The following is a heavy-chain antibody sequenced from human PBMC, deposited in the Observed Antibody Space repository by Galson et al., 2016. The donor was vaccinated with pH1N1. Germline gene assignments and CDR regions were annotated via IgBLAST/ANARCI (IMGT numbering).Heavy chain of an antibody. Sequence: SLRLSCAASGFTVSSNYMTWVRQVPGKGLEWVSVIYSGGSTYYADSVKGQFTTSRDNSKNTLYLEMNSLRAEDTAVYYCPRDQRSSWYAGAFDIWGQGTMVTVSS. CDR2: IYSGGST. D-gene: IGHD6-13*01. CDR1: GFTVSSNY. J-gene: IGHJ3*02. V-gene: IGHV3-53*01. CDR3: PRDQRSSWYAGAFDI.